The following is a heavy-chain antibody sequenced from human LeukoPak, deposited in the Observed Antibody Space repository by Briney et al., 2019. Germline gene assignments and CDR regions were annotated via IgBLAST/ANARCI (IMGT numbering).Heavy chain of an antibody. CDR1: GFTISSFT. D-gene: IGHD3-9*01. V-gene: IGHV3-21*01. J-gene: IGHJ4*02. Sequence: GGSLRLSCAASGFTISSFTMNWVRQAPGKGLEWVSSISSSSSYILYADSVKGRFTISRDNAKNSLYLQMNSLRAEDTAVYYCARDPIRYFDYFDYWGQGTLVTVSS. CDR2: ISSSSSYI. CDR3: ARDPIRYFDYFDY.